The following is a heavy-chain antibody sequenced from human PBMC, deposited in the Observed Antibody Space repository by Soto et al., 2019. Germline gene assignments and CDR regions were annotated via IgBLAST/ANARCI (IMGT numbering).Heavy chain of an antibody. V-gene: IGHV4-4*02. D-gene: IGHD6-13*01. CDR2: IYHSGRT. J-gene: IGHJ4*02. CDR3: ARYHSSSWYRYFDY. CDR1: GGSISSSNW. Sequence: QVQLQESGPGLVKPSGTLSLTCAVSGGSISSSNWWSWVRQPPGKGLEWIGEIYHSGRTNYKPSLKSRVTIAVDNSKNQFSLKLSSVTAADTAVYYCARYHSSSWYRYFDYWGQGTLVTVSS.